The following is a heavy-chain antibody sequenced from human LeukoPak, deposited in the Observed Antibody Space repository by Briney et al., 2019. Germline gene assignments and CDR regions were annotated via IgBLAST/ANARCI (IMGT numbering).Heavy chain of an antibody. J-gene: IGHJ1*01. CDR2: ISSGGDIM. Sequence: GGSLRLSCAASGLRFSDYYVSWIRQAPGKGLQWVSYISSGGDIMHYADPVKGRFTSSRDNTKNSGYLEMNSLGAEDTAVYYCATNLIGAGEYFQQWGQGTLVTVSP. D-gene: IGHD2/OR15-2a*01. V-gene: IGHV3-11*01. CDR3: ATNLIGAGEYFQQ. CDR1: GLRFSDYY.